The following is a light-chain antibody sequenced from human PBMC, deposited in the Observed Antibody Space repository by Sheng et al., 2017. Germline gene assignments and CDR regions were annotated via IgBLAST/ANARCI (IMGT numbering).Light chain of an antibody. CDR2: EGT. V-gene: IGLV2-23*01. J-gene: IGLJ3*02. Sequence: QSALTQPAPVSGSPGQSITISCTGTTSDVGSYNLVSWYQQHPGKAPKVLIYEGTKRPSGVSDRFSGSKSGKTASLTISGLQAEDEADYYCCSYAGGNAWVFGGGTKLTVL. CDR3: CSYAGGNAWV. CDR1: TSDVGSYNL.